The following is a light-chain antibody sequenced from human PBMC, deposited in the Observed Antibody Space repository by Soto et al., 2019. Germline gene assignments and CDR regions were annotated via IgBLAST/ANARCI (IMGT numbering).Light chain of an antibody. J-gene: IGLJ2*01. CDR3: LLSYSAVV. Sequence: QAVVTQEPSLTVSPGGTVTLTCGSSTGAVTSGHYPYWFQQKPGQAPRTLIYDTSNKHSWTPARFSGSLLGGKAALTLSGAQPEDEAEYYCLLSYSAVVFGRGTKVTVL. V-gene: IGLV7-46*01. CDR1: TGAVTSGHY. CDR2: DTS.